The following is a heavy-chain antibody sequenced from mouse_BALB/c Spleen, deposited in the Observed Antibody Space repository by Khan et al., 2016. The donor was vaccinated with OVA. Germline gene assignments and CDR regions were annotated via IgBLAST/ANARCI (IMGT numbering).Heavy chain of an antibody. Sequence: QIQLVQSGPELKKPGETVKISCKASGYTFTKNGMNWVKQAPGKGLKWMGWINTNTGEPTYAEEFKGRFAFSLETSASTAYLQINNLKNEDTGTYFCARSRCLRPAMDYWGQGTSVTVSS. CDR2: INTNTGEP. CDR3: ARSRCLRPAMDY. D-gene: IGHD2-12*01. CDR1: GYTFTKNG. V-gene: IGHV9-3*02. J-gene: IGHJ4*01.